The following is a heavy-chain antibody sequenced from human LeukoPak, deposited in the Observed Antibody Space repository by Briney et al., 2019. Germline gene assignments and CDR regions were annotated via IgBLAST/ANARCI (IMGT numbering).Heavy chain of an antibody. CDR1: GYTFTGYY. Sequence: GASVKVSCKASGYTFTGYYMHWVRQAPGQGLEWMGWINPNSGGTNYAQKFQGRVTMTRDTSISTAYMELSRLRSDDTAVYYCARAEITMIVVVIGGNAFDIWGQGTMVTVSS. V-gene: IGHV1-2*02. J-gene: IGHJ3*02. CDR2: INPNSGGT. D-gene: IGHD3-22*01. CDR3: ARAEITMIVVVIGGNAFDI.